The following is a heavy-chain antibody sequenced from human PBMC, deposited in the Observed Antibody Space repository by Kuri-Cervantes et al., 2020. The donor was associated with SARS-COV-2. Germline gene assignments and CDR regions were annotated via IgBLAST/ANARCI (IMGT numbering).Heavy chain of an antibody. CDR1: GDTFTYRF. D-gene: IGHD2-21*01. Sequence: SVKVSCKASGDTFTYRFVHWVRQAPGQAPEWMGWITPFNGNTKYAQRFQDRVTITRDRSKSTAYMELNSLRSEDTAIYYCARPGPGAISKEDDAFDVWGQGTKVTVSS. CDR3: ARPGPGAISKEDDAFDV. V-gene: IGHV1-45*01. CDR2: ITPFNGNT. J-gene: IGHJ3*01.